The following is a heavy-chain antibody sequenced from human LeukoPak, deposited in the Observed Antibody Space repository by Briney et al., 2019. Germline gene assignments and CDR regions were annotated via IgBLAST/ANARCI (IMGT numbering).Heavy chain of an antibody. CDR1: GYTFTSYD. V-gene: IGHV1-8*01. Sequence: ASVKVSCKASGYTFTSYDINWVRQATGQGLEWMGWVNPNSGNTGYAQKFQGRVTMTRNTSISTAYMELSSLRSEDTAVYYCARTILAAAGHFDYWGQGTLVTVSS. D-gene: IGHD6-13*01. CDR3: ARTILAAAGHFDY. J-gene: IGHJ4*02. CDR2: VNPNSGNT.